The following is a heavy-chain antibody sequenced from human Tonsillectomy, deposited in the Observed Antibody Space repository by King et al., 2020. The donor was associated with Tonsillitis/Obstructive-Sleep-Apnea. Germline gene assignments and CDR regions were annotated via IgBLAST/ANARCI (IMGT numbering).Heavy chain of an antibody. CDR2: INPSGGKT. J-gene: IGHJ5*02. D-gene: IGHD5-12*01. CDR1: GYTFTKYY. Sequence: QLVQSGAEVKKPGASVKVSCKASGYTFTKYYIHWVRQAPGQGFEWMGIINPSGGKTTYAQKFQGRVTMTTETSTSTVHMELSSLRSEYTAVYYCAREGGEHSGAPRSGFDLWGQGTLVTVSS. V-gene: IGHV1-46*01. CDR3: AREGGEHSGAPRSGFDL.